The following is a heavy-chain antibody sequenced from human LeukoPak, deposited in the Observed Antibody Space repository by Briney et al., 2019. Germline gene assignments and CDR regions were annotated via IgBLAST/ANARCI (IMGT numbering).Heavy chain of an antibody. V-gene: IGHV4-4*07. CDR1: DGSISPYY. CDR3: ARDGKTNHDAFDI. J-gene: IGHJ3*02. Sequence: SKTLSLTCTVSDGSISPYYWSWVRQPAGKGLEWIGRIFASGSTNYNPSLKSGVTMSVDTSKNQFSLKLRSVTAADTAVYYCARDGKTNHDAFDIWGQGTMVTVSS. CDR2: IFASGST. D-gene: IGHD1-14*01.